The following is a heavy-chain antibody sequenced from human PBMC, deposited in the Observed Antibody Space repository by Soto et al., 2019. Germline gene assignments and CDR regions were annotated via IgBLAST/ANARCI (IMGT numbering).Heavy chain of an antibody. J-gene: IGHJ3*02. CDR1: GGSFSGYY. D-gene: IGHD6-19*01. CDR3: ASVAVAGTAVAFDI. Sequence: QVQLQQWGAGLLKPSETLSLTCAVYGGSFSGYYWSWIRQPPGKGLEWIGEINHSGSTNYNPSLKSRVTISVHTSKNQFSLKLSSVTAADTAVYYCASVAVAGTAVAFDIWGQGTMVTVSS. V-gene: IGHV4-34*01. CDR2: INHSGST.